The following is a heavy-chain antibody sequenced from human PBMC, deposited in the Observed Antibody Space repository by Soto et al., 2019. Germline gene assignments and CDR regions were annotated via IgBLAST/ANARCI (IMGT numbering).Heavy chain of an antibody. V-gene: IGHV4-59*01. D-gene: IGHD1-26*01. CDR2: IYYSGST. Sequence: SETLSLTCTVSGGSISSYYWSWIRQPPGKGLEWIGYIYYSGSTNYNPSLKSRVTISVDTSKNQFSLKLSSVTAADTAVYYCARSARSDSGSYYYYFDYWGQGTLVTAPQ. CDR3: ARSARSDSGSYYYYFDY. J-gene: IGHJ4*02. CDR1: GGSISSYY.